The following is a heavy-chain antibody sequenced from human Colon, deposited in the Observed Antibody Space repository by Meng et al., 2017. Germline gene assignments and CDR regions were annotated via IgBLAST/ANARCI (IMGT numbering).Heavy chain of an antibody. D-gene: IGHD6-19*01. CDR1: GGSISSNYW. V-gene: IGHV4-4*02. CDR3: ARSVRLGVAGKSGAY. J-gene: IGHJ4*02. Sequence: QGQGPGPGLVKPSGTLSLTCAVSGGSISSNYWWSWVRQSPKKGLEWIGEIHHGGTTNYNPSLKSRVTISVDTSNNQFSLKLSSVTAADTAVYYCARSVRLGVAGKSGAYWGQGTLVTVSS. CDR2: IHHGGTT.